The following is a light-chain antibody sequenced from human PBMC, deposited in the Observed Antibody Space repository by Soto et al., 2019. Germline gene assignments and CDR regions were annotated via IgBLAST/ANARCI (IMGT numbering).Light chain of an antibody. CDR3: CSYAGSSTFA. J-gene: IGLJ2*01. CDR2: EVT. Sequence: QSVLTQPASVSGSPGQSITISCTGTSSDAVSNNLVSWYQQHPGKAPKLIIYEVTKRPSGISNRFSGSTSGNTASLTISGLQAEDEADYYCCSYAGSSTFAFGGGNKLTVL. CDR1: SSDAVSNNL. V-gene: IGLV2-23*02.